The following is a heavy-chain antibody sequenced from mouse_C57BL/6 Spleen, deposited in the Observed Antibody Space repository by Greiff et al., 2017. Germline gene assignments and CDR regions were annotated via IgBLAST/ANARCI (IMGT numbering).Heavy chain of an antibody. J-gene: IGHJ4*01. D-gene: IGHD2-2*01. V-gene: IGHV14-1*01. CDR2: IDPEDGDT. Sequence: EVQLQQSGAELVRPGASVKLSCTASGFNIKDYYMHWVKQRPEQGLEWIGRIDPEDGDTEYAPKFQGKATMTAETSSNTAYLQLSSLTSEDTAVYYCTSMVTAPYAYWGQGTSVTVSS. CDR3: TSMVTAPYAY. CDR1: GFNIKDYY.